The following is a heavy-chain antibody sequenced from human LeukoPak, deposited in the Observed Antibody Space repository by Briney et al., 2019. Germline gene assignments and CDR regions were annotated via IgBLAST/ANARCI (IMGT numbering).Heavy chain of an antibody. CDR2: ISDSGGDT. D-gene: IGHD5-12*01. CDR3: AKGGYDYIEIGYFDY. CDR1: GFTFRDYS. Sequence: PGGSLRLSCAASGFTFRDYSMTWIRQAPGRGLEWIAAISDSGGDTYYAESIKGRFTISRDNSKNTLYLEMNSLRAEDTAIYYCAKGGYDYIEIGYFDYWGQGTLVTVSS. V-gene: IGHV3-23*01. J-gene: IGHJ4*02.